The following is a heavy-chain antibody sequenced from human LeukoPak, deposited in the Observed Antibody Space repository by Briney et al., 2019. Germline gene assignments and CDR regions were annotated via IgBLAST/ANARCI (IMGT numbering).Heavy chain of an antibody. CDR3: ARTKGRAPRAFDP. CDR1: GGSFSGYY. CDR2: INHSGST. D-gene: IGHD1-14*01. V-gene: IGHV4-34*01. J-gene: IGHJ5*02. Sequence: ETLSLTCAVYGGSFSGYYWSWIRQPPGKGLEWIGEINHSGSTNYNPSLKSRVTISVDTSKNQFSLKLSSVTAADTAVYYCARTKGRAPRAFDPWGQGTLVTVSS.